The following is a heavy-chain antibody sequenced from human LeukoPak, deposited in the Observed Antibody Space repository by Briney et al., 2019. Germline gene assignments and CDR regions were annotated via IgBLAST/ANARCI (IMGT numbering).Heavy chain of an antibody. CDR2: ITADSGTT. V-gene: IGHV3-48*01. Sequence: GGSLRLSCAVSGFTFSTKSMNGVRQAPGKGLEWVSYITADSGTTYYADSVKGRFTISRDNAKNSLYLQMNSLLGDDTAAYYCASRDYFDYWGQGTLVTVSS. CDR1: GFTFSTKS. J-gene: IGHJ4*02. CDR3: ASRDYFDY.